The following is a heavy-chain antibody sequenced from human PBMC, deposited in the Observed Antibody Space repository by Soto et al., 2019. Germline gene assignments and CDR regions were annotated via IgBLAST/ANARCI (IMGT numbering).Heavy chain of an antibody. CDR2: IKSKTDGGTT. Sequence: GGSLRLSCAASGFTFSNAWMSWVRQAPGKGLEWVGRIKSKTDGGTTDYAAPVKGRFTISRDDSKNTLYLQMNSLKTEDTAVYYCTTDSYGSGYDYLDSGGYYYMDVWGKGTTVTVSS. V-gene: IGHV3-15*01. CDR3: TTDSYGSGYDYLDSGGYYYMDV. CDR1: GFTFSNAW. D-gene: IGHD5-12*01. J-gene: IGHJ6*03.